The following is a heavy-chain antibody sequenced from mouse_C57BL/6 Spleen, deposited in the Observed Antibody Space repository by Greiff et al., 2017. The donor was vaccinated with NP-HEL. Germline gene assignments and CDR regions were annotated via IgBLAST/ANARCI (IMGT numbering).Heavy chain of an antibody. CDR3: ARYHQLGYFDY. V-gene: IGHV1-64*01. D-gene: IGHD1-3*01. Sequence: QVQLQQPGAELVKPGASVKLSCKASGYTFTSYWMHWVKQRPGQGLEWIGMIHPISGSTNYNEKFKSKATLTVDKSSSTAYMQLSSLTSEDSAVYYCARYHQLGYFDYWGQGTTLTVSS. J-gene: IGHJ2*01. CDR1: GYTFTSYW. CDR2: IHPISGST.